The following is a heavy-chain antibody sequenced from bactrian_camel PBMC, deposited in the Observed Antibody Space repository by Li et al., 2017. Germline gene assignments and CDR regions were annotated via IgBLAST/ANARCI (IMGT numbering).Heavy chain of an antibody. CDR2: IYAGGVST. CDR1: VYIYSSNC. V-gene: IGHV3S54*01. Sequence: HVQLVESGGGSVQAGGSLRLACAASVYIYSSNCMGWFRQAPGKEREGVAAIYAGGVSTYYADSVKGRFTISQDNAKNTVYLQMNSLIPEDTAMYYCAAGGQPLCGLARRLYNRWGQGTQVTVS. CDR3: AAGGQPLCGLARRLYNR. J-gene: IGHJ4*01. D-gene: IGHD4*01.